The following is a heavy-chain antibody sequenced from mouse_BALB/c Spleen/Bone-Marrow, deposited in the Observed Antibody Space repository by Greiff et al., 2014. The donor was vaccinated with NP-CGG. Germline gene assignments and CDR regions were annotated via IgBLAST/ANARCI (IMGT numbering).Heavy chain of an antibody. J-gene: IGHJ1*01. D-gene: IGHD1-1*01. CDR1: GFTFTDYY. Sequence: EVMLVESGGGLVQPGGSLRLSCATSGFTFTDYYMSWVRQPPGKALEWLGFIRNKANGYTTEYGASVKGRFTISRDNSQSILYLQMNTLRAEDSATYYCARDTNYGSFYWYFDVWGAGTTVTVSS. V-gene: IGHV7-3*02. CDR3: ARDTNYGSFYWYFDV. CDR2: IRNKANGYTT.